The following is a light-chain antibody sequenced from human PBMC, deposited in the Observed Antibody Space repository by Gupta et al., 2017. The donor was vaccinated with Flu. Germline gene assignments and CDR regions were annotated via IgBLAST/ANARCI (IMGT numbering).Light chain of an antibody. Sequence: EIVMTQSPATLSVSPGERVTLSCRASRSIASHLVWYQQIPGQAPRLLVYGGSTRATGVPVRFGGSGSGTEFTLTISSLQSEDFAFYYCQQHSEWPLTFGGGTRVEIK. CDR3: QQHSEWPLT. J-gene: IGKJ4*01. CDR2: GGS. V-gene: IGKV3-15*01. CDR1: RSIASH.